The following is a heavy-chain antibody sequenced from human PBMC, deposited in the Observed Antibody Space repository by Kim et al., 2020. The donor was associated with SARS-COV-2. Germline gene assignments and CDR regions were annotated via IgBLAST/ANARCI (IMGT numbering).Heavy chain of an antibody. CDR3: ASVFGVAQWLEYYFDY. D-gene: IGHD6-19*01. Sequence: SLKRRVTISVDTSKNQFSRKLSSVTTADTAVYYCASVFGVAQWLEYYFDYWGQGTLVTVSS. J-gene: IGHJ4*02. V-gene: IGHV4-59*01.